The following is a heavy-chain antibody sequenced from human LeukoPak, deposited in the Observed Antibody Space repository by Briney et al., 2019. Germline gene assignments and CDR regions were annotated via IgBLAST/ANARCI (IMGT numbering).Heavy chain of an antibody. CDR2: MTSDRGDT. D-gene: IGHD3-10*01. J-gene: IGHJ5*02. Sequence: ASVKVSCKASGYTFTHYDIVWVRQATGQGLEWMGWMTSDRGDTGYAQKFQGRLTITRNTSISTAYMELSGLTSDDTAVHYCARGLTYGWIDPWGQGTLVTVSS. CDR3: ARGLTYGWIDP. CDR1: GYTFTHYD. V-gene: IGHV1-8*03.